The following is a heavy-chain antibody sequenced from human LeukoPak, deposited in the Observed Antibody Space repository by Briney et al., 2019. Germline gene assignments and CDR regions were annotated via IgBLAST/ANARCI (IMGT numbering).Heavy chain of an antibody. Sequence: GGSLRLSCAASGFTFSSYEMNWVRQAPGKGLEWVSYISSSGSTIYYADSVKGRFTISRDNAKNSLYLQMNSLRAEDTAVYYCARARRTYYDILTGYYHHDAFDIWGQGTMVTVSS. J-gene: IGHJ3*02. D-gene: IGHD3-9*01. CDR1: GFTFSSYE. V-gene: IGHV3-48*03. CDR3: ARARRTYYDILTGYYHHDAFDI. CDR2: ISSSGSTI.